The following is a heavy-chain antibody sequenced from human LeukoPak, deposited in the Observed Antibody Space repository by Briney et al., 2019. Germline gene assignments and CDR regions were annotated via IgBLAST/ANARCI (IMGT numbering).Heavy chain of an antibody. CDR3: ARDGVDFWSGPHISYYGMDV. CDR1: GFTFSSYA. V-gene: IGHV3-30-3*01. J-gene: IGHJ6*02. Sequence: PGGSLRLSCAASGFTFSSYAMHWVRQAPGKGLEWVAVISYDGSNKYYADSVKGRFTISRDNAKNSLYLQMNSLRAEDTAVYYCARDGVDFWSGPHISYYGMDVWGQGTTVTVSS. D-gene: IGHD3-3*01. CDR2: ISYDGSNK.